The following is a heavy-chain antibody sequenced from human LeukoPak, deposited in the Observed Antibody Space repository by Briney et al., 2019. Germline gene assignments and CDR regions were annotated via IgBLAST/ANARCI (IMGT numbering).Heavy chain of an antibody. V-gene: IGHV4-4*07. Sequence: SETLSLTCTASGGSISSYYWSWIRQPAGKGLQWIGRFYTSGSTNYSPSLKSRVTMSVDTSKNQFSLKLSSVTAADTAVYYCARAHYDFWSAYLDFWGQGTLVTVSS. CDR3: ARAHYDFWSAYLDF. CDR2: FYTSGST. J-gene: IGHJ4*02. D-gene: IGHD3-3*01. CDR1: GGSISSYY.